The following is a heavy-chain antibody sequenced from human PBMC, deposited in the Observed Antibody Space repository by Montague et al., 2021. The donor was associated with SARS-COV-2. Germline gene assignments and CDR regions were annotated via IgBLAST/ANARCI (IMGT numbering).Heavy chain of an antibody. CDR2: IKQDGSEK. J-gene: IGHJ6*02. CDR1: GFTFSSYW. Sequence: SLRLSCAASGFTFSSYWMNWVRQAPGKGLEWVANIKQDGSEKYFVDSVKGRFTISRDNAQNSLYLQMNSLRAEDTAVYYCAREDYDILTGYYSPYYYYGMDVWGQGTRVTVSS. CDR3: AREDYDILTGYYSPYYYYGMDV. D-gene: IGHD3-9*01. V-gene: IGHV3-7*01.